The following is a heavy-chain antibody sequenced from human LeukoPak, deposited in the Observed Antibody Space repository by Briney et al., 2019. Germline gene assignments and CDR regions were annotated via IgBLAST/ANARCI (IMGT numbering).Heavy chain of an antibody. CDR1: GFTFSSHE. D-gene: IGHD2-15*01. J-gene: IGHJ3*02. V-gene: IGHV3-48*03. CDR2: IISSGKTI. CDR3: ARGGYCSGGTCYSLNAFDI. Sequence: GGSLRLSCAASGFTFSSHEMNWVRQAPGKGLEWVSYIISSGKTIYYTDSVKGRLTISRDNAKNSLYLQMNSLRAEDTDVYYCARGGYCSGGTCYSLNAFDIWGQGTTVTVSS.